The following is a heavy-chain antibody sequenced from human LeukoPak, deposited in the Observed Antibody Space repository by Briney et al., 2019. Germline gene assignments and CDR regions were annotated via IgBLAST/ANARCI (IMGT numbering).Heavy chain of an antibody. CDR2: IYYSGST. V-gene: IGHV4-39*01. D-gene: IGHD3-10*01. CDR3: ARSGWYGSGSYYDRNFDY. J-gene: IGHJ4*02. Sequence: PSETLSLTCTVSGGSISSSSYYWGWIRQPPGKGLEWTGSIYYSGSTYYNPSLKSRVTISVDTSKNQFSLKLSSVTAADTAVYYCARSGWYGSGSYYDRNFDYWGQGTLVTVSS. CDR1: GGSISSSSYY.